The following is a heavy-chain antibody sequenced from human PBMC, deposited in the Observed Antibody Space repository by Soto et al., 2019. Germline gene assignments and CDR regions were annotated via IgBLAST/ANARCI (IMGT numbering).Heavy chain of an antibody. CDR3: ARDSGPYCGGDCSTLALDY. CDR1: GFTFSSYG. CDR2: IWYDGSNK. J-gene: IGHJ4*02. V-gene: IGHV3-33*01. D-gene: IGHD2-21*02. Sequence: QVQLVESGGGVVQPGRSLRLSCAASGFTFSSYGMHWVRQAPGKGLEWVAVIWYDGSNKYYADSVKGRFTISRDNSENTLYLQMNSLRAEDTAVYYCARDSGPYCGGDCSTLALDYWGQGTLVTVSS.